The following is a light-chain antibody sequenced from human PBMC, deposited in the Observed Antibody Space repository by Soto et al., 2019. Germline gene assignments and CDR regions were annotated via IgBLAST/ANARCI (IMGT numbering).Light chain of an antibody. V-gene: IGKV1-5*01. J-gene: IGKJ1*01. CDR2: DAS. Sequence: DIQMTQSPSTLSASVGDRVTITCRASQTIFNWLAWYQRKPGRAPNLLIYDASSLQSGVPSTFSGSGSGTEFTLTISTLHPGDFPTYYCHQYNSYPWTFGQGTKVEIK. CDR3: HQYNSYPWT. CDR1: QTIFNW.